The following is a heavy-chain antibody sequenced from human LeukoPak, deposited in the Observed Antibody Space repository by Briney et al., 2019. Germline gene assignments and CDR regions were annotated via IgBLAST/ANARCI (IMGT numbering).Heavy chain of an antibody. V-gene: IGHV3-23*01. CDR1: GFTFSSYA. Sequence: GGSLRLSCAASGFTFSSYAMTWVRQAPGKGLEWVSAISGSGGSTYYADSVKGRFTISGDNSKNTLYLQMNSLRAEDTAVYYCAKEETMATGFFNYYYYMDVWGKGTTVTVSS. CDR2: ISGSGGST. CDR3: AKEETMATGFFNYYYYMDV. J-gene: IGHJ6*03. D-gene: IGHD5-24*01.